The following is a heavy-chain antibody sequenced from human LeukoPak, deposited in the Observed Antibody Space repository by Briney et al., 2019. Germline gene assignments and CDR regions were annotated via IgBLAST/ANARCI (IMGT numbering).Heavy chain of an antibody. CDR2: IKQEGTEK. D-gene: IGHD6-19*01. Sequence: PGGSLRLSCAASGFTFNSYIMNWVRQAPGGGLEWVANIKQEGTEKNYVDSVKGRFTISRDNAKNSLYLQMNSLGAEDTAVYYCAYHSGWYTAVFDSWGQGTLVTVSS. J-gene: IGHJ4*02. CDR3: AYHSGWYTAVFDS. V-gene: IGHV3-7*01. CDR1: GFTFNSYI.